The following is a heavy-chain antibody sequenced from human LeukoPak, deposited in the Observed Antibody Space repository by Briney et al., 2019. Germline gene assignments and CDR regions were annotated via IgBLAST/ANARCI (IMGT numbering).Heavy chain of an antibody. D-gene: IGHD6-6*01. V-gene: IGHV3-74*01. CDR3: ARGPNSNWSGLDF. J-gene: IGHJ4*02. CDR1: GFSFSGHW. CDR2: ISPTGSTT. Sequence: GGSLRFSCTASGFSFSGHWMHWARQLPGKGLVWVSRISPTGSTTSYADSVKGRFTVSRDNAKNTLYLQVNNLRAEDTAVYYCARGPNSNWSGLDFWGQGTLLTVSS.